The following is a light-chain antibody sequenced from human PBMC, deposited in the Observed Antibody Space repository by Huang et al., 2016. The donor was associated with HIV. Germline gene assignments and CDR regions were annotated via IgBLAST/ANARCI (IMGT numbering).Light chain of an antibody. CDR1: QRISSY. J-gene: IGKJ2*01. CDR2: AAS. Sequence: DIQMTQSPSSLSASIGDRVTITCRARQRISSYLNWYQQKPGKAPKLLIYAASTLQSGVPSRFSGSESGTDFTLIISSLQPEDCATYYCQQSYSTPYTFGQGTKLEIK. CDR3: QQSYSTPYT. V-gene: IGKV1-39*01.